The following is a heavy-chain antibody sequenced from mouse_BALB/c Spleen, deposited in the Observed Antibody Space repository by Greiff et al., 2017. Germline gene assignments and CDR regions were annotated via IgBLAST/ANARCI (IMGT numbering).Heavy chain of an antibody. CDR2: ISSGGSYT. V-gene: IGHV5-9-4*01. CDR3: AREDSSGYVAMDY. CDR1: GFTFSSYA. D-gene: IGHD3-2*01. J-gene: IGHJ4*01. Sequence: EVHLVESGGGLVKPGGSLKLSCAASGFTFSSYAMSWVRQSPEKRLEWVAEISSGGSYTYYPDTVTGRFTISRDNAKNTLYLEMSSLRSEDTAMYYCAREDSSGYVAMDYWGQGTSVTVSS.